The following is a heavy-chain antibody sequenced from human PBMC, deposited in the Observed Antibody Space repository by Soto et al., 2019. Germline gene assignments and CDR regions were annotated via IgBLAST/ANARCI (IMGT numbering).Heavy chain of an antibody. D-gene: IGHD3-22*01. J-gene: IGHJ4*02. Sequence: SETLSLTCAVSGGSISSSNWWSWVRQPPGKGLEWIGEIYHSGSTNYNPSLKSRVTISVDKSKNQFSLKLSSVTAADTAVYYCARGEAYDSSGHYEKLRYFDYWGQGTLVTVSS. CDR1: GGSISSSNW. CDR3: ARGEAYDSSGHYEKLRYFDY. V-gene: IGHV4-4*02. CDR2: IYHSGST.